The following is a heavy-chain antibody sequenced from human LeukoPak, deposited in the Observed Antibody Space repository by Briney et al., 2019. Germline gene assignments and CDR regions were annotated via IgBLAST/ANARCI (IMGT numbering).Heavy chain of an antibody. D-gene: IGHD2-15*01. CDR3: ARGDSPYCSGGSCYSESAGDYYYYYMDV. CDR2: MNPNSGNT. V-gene: IGHV1-8*01. Sequence: ASVKVSCMASGYTFTSYDINWVRQATGQGLEWMGWMNPNSGNTGYAQKFQGRVTMTRNTSISTAYMELSSLRSEDTAVYYCARGDSPYCSGGSCYSESAGDYYYYYMDVWGKGTTVTVSS. J-gene: IGHJ6*03. CDR1: GYTFTSYD.